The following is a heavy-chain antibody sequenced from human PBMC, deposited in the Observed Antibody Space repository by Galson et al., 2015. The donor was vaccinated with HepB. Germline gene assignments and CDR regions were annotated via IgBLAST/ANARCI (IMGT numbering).Heavy chain of an antibody. J-gene: IGHJ5*02. CDR2: ISFDGSNK. CDR1: GFTFSNYA. Sequence: SLRLSCAASGFTFSNYAMNWARQAPGEGLEWVAVISFDGSNKYYVDSVKGRFTISRDNPKNTLFLQMDSLRTEDTAIYYCARSTLLTTLNPWGQGTLVTVSS. CDR3: ARSTLLTTLNP. V-gene: IGHV3-30-3*01. D-gene: IGHD4-17*01.